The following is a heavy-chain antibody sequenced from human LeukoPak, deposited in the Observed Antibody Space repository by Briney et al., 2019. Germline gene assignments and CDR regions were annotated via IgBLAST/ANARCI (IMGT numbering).Heavy chain of an antibody. CDR2: SRNKANNYII. CDR3: ARWYSGSSSH. V-gene: IGHV3-72*01. D-gene: IGHD1-26*01. J-gene: IGHJ4*02. CDR1: GFTFSDHY. Sequence: GGSLRLSCAASGFTFSDHYMDWVRQAPGKGLEWVGRSRNKANNYIIEYAASVKGRFTISRDDSKNSLYLQMNSLKTEDTAVYYCARWYSGSSSHWGQGTLVTVS.